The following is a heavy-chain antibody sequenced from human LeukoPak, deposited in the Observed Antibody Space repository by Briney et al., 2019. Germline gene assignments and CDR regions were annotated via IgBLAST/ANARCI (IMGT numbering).Heavy chain of an antibody. J-gene: IGHJ4*02. V-gene: IGHV1-46*01. CDR1: GYTFTTYS. Sequence: GASVRVSFKASGYTFTTYSIYWVRQAPGQGLEWMGIINPSDGGTTYAQKFQDRVTLTRDTSTSTLYMELSSLTSEDTAVYYCARRGVTPFDYWGQGTLVTVSS. CDR3: ARRGVTPFDY. D-gene: IGHD3-10*01. CDR2: INPSDGGT.